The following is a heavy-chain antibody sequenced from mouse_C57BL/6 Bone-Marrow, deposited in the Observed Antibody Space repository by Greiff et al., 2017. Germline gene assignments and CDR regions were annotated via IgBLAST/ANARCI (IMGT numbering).Heavy chain of an antibody. CDR3: ARLYYYV. CDR2: INPYNGGT. J-gene: IGHJ2*01. V-gene: IGHV1-19*01. CDR1: GYTFTDYY. D-gene: IGHD1-1*01. Sequence: EVQLVESGPVLVKPGASVKMSCKASGYTFTDYYMNWVKQSHGKSLEWIGVINPYNGGTSYNQKFKGKATLTVDKSSSTAYMELNSLTSEDSAVYYCARLYYYVWGQGTTLTVSS.